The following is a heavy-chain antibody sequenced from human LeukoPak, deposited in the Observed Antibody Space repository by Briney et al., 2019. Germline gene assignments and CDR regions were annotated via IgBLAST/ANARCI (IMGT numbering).Heavy chain of an antibody. D-gene: IGHD3-3*01. V-gene: IGHV4-30-4*01. CDR3: ARAPGRYYDFWSGYYKGHYYYGMDV. Sequence: TSSETLSLTCTVSGGSISSGDYYWSWIRQPPGKGLEWIGYIYYSGSTYYNPSLKSRVTISVDTSKNQFSLKLSSVTAADTAVYYCARAPGRYYDFWSGYYKGHYYYGMDVWGQGTTVTVSS. CDR1: GGSISSGDYY. J-gene: IGHJ6*02. CDR2: IYYSGST.